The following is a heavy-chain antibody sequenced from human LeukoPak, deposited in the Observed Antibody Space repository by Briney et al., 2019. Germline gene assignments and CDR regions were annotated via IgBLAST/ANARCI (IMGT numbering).Heavy chain of an antibody. D-gene: IGHD2-2*01. CDR3: ARGSEVVPAAALDY. CDR1: GFTFSSYG. J-gene: IGHJ4*02. Sequence: GGSLRLSCAASGFTFSSYGMHWVRQAPGKGLEWVAFIRYDGSNKYYADSVKGRFTISRDNSKNTLYLQMNSLRAEDTAVYYCARGSEVVPAAALDYWGQGTLVTVSS. V-gene: IGHV3-30*02. CDR2: IRYDGSNK.